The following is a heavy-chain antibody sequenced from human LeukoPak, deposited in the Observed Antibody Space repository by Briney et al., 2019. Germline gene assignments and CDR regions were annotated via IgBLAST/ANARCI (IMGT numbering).Heavy chain of an antibody. CDR2: IYYSGST. CDR1: GGSISSSSYY. CDR3: ARPTVVTASSGGEEPYYFDY. J-gene: IGHJ4*02. V-gene: IGHV4-39*01. Sequence: PSETLSLTCSVSGGSISSSSYYWGWIRQPPGKGLEWIGSIYYSGSTYYNPSLKSRVTISVDTSKNQFSLKLSSVTAADTAVYYCARPTVVTASSGGEEPYYFDYWGQGTLVTVSS. D-gene: IGHD4-23*01.